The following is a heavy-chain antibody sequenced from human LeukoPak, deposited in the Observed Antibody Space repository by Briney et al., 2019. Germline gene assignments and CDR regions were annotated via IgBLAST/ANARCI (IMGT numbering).Heavy chain of an antibody. CDR1: GYTFTRNW. CDR2: IYPGDSDT. CDR3: ARQSDNRGYYPYYYMDV. J-gene: IGHJ6*03. Sequence: GDSLKISCKASGYTFTRNWIGWVRQMPGKGLEWMGIIYPGDSDTRYSPSFQGQVTISADKSISTVYLHWSSLKASDTAMYYCARQSDNRGYYPYYYMDVWSKGTTVTVSS. D-gene: IGHD3-22*01. V-gene: IGHV5-51*01.